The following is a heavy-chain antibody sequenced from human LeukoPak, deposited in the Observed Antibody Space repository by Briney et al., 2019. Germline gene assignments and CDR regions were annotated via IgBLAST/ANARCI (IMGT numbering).Heavy chain of an antibody. CDR1: GFTFSDYH. CDR2: ISSSSSYT. V-gene: IGHV3-11*06. Sequence: GGSLTLSCAASGFTFSDYHMSWIRQAPGRGLEWVSDISSSSSYTNYADSVKGRFTISRDNAKNSLYLQMNSLRAEDTAVYYCARSCSSTSCPFDYWGQGTLVTVSS. D-gene: IGHD2-2*01. CDR3: ARSCSSTSCPFDY. J-gene: IGHJ4*02.